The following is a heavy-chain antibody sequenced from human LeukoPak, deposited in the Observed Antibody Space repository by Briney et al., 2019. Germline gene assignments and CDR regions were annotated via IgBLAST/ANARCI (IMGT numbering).Heavy chain of an antibody. J-gene: IGHJ5*02. V-gene: IGHV1-46*01. CDR1: GYTFTSYY. D-gene: IGHD3-3*01. CDR3: ARGIGAYYDFWSGYPDSDWFDP. CDR2: INPSGGST. Sequence: ASVKVSCKASGYTFTSYYMHWVRQAPGQGLEWMGIINPSGGSTSYAQKFQGRVTMTRVTSTSTVYMELSSLRSEDTAVYYCARGIGAYYDFWSGYPDSDWFDPWGQGTLVTVSS.